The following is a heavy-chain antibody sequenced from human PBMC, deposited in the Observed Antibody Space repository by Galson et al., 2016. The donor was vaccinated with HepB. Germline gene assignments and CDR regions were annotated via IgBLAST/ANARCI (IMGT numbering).Heavy chain of an antibody. CDR2: ISSNSSAI. V-gene: IGHV3-48*04. CDR1: GFIFSSYS. CDR3: ARDSAGNYYGSGSYGLYYYYGIDV. J-gene: IGHJ6*02. D-gene: IGHD3-10*01. Sequence: SLRLSCAASGFIFSSYSMNWVRQAPGKGLEWVSDISSNSSAIYYADSVKGRFTISRDNSKNSLYLQMNSLRAEDTAVYYCARDSAGNYYGSGSYGLYYYYGIDVWGQGTTVTVSS.